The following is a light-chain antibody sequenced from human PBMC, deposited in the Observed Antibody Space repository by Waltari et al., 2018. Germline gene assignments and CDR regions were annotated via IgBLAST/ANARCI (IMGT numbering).Light chain of an antibody. CDR2: KAS. J-gene: IGKJ1*01. Sequence: DIQMTQSPSTLSASVGDRVTITCRARQSISSWLAWYQKKPGKAPNLLIYKASALESGVPSRFSGSGSGTDFTLTISSLQPDDFATYYCQQYNTFPWTFGQGTKVEIK. CDR3: QQYNTFPWT. CDR1: QSISSW. V-gene: IGKV1-5*03.